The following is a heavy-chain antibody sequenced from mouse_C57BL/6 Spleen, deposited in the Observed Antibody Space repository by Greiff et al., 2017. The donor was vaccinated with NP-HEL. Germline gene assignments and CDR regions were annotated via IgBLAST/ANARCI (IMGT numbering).Heavy chain of an antibody. J-gene: IGHJ2*01. V-gene: IGHV1-84*01. CDR2: IHPGSGNT. CDR3: ARNYGSCYFDY. D-gene: IGHD1-1*01. Sequence: VQVVESGPELVKPGASVKISCKASGYTFTDYYINWVKQRPGKGLEWIGWIHPGSGNTKYNEKFKGKATLTVDTSSSTAYMQLSSLTSDASAVYFCARNYGSCYFDYWGQGTTLTVSS. CDR1: GYTFTDYY.